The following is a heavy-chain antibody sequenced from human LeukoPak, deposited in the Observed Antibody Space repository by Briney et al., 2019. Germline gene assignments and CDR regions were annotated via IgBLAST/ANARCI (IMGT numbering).Heavy chain of an antibody. CDR1: GGSIDSYY. Sequence: SETLSLTCTVSGGSIDSYYWSWIRQPPGKGLEWIGYIYYTGSTEYHPSLKSRVTISLDTSKNQFSLKLTSVTAADTAVYYCARVYQSAEYYFDYWGRETWSASPQ. V-gene: IGHV4-59*01. CDR3: ARVYQSAEYYFDY. J-gene: IGHJ4*02. CDR2: IYYTGST. D-gene: IGHD2-2*01.